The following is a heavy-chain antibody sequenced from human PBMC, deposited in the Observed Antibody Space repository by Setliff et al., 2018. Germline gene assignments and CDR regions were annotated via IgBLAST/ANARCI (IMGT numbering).Heavy chain of an antibody. Sequence: SSETLSLTCTVSGGSISSSSYYWGWIRQPPGKGLEWIGSIYYSGSTYYNPSLKSRVTISVDTSKNQFSLKLSSVTAADTAVYYCASVVEDYYDSSGYFLPSYYFDYWGQGTTVTVS. CDR1: GGSISSSSYY. J-gene: IGHJ4*03. V-gene: IGHV4-39*07. D-gene: IGHD3-22*01. CDR2: IYYSGST. CDR3: ASVVEDYYDSSGYFLPSYYFDY.